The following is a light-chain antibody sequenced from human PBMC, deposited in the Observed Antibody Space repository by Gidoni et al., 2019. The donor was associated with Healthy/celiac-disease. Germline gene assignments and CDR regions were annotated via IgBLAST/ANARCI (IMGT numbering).Light chain of an antibody. J-gene: IGKJ5*01. V-gene: IGKV1-9*01. CDR3: QQLNSYPRAIT. CDR1: QCISSY. Sequence: DIQLTQSPSFLSASVGDRVHITCRASQCISSYLAWYQQKPGKAPKLLIYDASTLKSGVPSRFSGSVSGTEFTLTISSLQPEDFATYYCQQLNSYPRAITFGQGTRLEIK. CDR2: DAS.